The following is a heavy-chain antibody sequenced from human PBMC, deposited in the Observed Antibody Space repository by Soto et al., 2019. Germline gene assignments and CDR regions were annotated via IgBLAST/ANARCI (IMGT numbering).Heavy chain of an antibody. CDR3: ARDVGYSSGFDY. J-gene: IGHJ4*02. V-gene: IGHV1-3*01. D-gene: IGHD6-19*01. Sequence: ASVKVSCKASGYTFTSYAMHWVRQAPGQRLEWMGWINAGNGNTKYSQKFQGRVTITRDTSASTAYMELSSLRSEDTAVYYCARDVGYSSGFDYWGQGTLVTVSS. CDR2: INAGNGNT. CDR1: GYTFTSYA.